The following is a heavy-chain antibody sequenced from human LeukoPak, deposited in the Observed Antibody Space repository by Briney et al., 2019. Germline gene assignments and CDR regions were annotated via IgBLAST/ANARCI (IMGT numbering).Heavy chain of an antibody. CDR2: IKQDGSEK. CDR1: GFTFSSYW. J-gene: IGHJ4*02. CDR3: ARGGYSGSYYRPGEFDY. Sequence: GGSLRLSCAASGFTFSSYWMSWVRQAPGKGLEWVANIKQDGSEKYYVDSVKGRFTISRDNAKNSLYLQMNSLRSEDTAVYYCARGGYSGSYYRPGEFDYWGQGTLVTVSS. V-gene: IGHV3-7*03. D-gene: IGHD1-26*01.